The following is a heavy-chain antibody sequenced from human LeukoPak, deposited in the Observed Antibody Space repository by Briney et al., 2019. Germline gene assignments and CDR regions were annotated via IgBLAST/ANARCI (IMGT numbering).Heavy chain of an antibody. CDR1: GYTFTGYY. J-gene: IGHJ4*02. Sequence: ASVKVSYKASGYTFTGYYMHWVRQAPGQGLEWMGWINPNSGGTNYAQKFQGWVTMARDTSISTAYMELSRLRSDDTAVYYCARGALLFGVVIIYDYWGQGTLVTVSS. CDR2: INPNSGGT. V-gene: IGHV1-2*04. CDR3: ARGALLFGVVIIYDY. D-gene: IGHD3-3*01.